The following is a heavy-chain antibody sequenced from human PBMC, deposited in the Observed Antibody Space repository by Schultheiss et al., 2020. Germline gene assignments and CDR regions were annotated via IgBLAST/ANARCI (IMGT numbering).Heavy chain of an antibody. J-gene: IGHJ3*02. CDR2: IYYGGST. V-gene: IGHV4-61*01. Sequence: SETLSLTCTVSGGSVSSGSYYWSWIRQPPGKGLEWIGYIYYGGSTNYNPSLKSRVTISVDTSKNQFSLKLSSVTAADTAVYYCASNVLVENAFDIWGQGTMVTVSS. CDR1: GGSVSSGSYY. D-gene: IGHD2-21*01. CDR3: ASNVLVENAFDI.